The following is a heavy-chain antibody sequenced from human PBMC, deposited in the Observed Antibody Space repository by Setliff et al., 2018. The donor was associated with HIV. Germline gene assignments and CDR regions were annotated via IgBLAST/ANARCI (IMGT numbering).Heavy chain of an antibody. CDR2: VSDGGT. CDR3: VKEGRTSTVFDY. V-gene: IGHV4-4*02. D-gene: IGHD1-7*01. J-gene: IGHJ4*02. Sequence: SETLSLTCTVIGASVSMPGWWGWVRQSPGKRLEGIGEVSDGGTKYNPSLQGRATTSVDRSKNQFSLELRSVTAADTAVYYCVKEGRTSTVFDYWGQGVMVTVSS. CDR1: GASVSMPGW.